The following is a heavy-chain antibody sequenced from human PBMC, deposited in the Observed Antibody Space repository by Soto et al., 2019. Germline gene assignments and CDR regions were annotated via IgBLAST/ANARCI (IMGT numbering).Heavy chain of an antibody. CDR2: ISGSGGST. CDR3: AKDQSDLHWYFDL. V-gene: IGHV3-23*01. J-gene: IGHJ2*01. CDR1: GFTFSSYA. Sequence: EVQLLESGGGLVQPGGSLRLSCAASGFTFSSYAMSWVRQAPGKGLEWVSAISGSGGSTYYADSVEGRFTISRDNSKNTLYLQMNSLRAEDTAVYYCAKDQSDLHWYFDLWGRGTLVTVSS.